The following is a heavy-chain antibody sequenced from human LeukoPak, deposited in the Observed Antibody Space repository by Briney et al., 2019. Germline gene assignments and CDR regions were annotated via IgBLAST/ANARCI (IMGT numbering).Heavy chain of an antibody. D-gene: IGHD3-10*01. CDR3: AIAYYGSGSYYLIDY. V-gene: IGHV1-24*01. J-gene: IGHJ4*02. CDR2: FDPEDGET. CDR1: GYTLTELS. Sequence: ASVKVSCKVSGYTLTELSMHWVRQAPGKGLVWMGGFDPEDGETIYAQKFQGRVTMTEDTSTDTAYMELSSLRSEDTAVYYCAIAYYGSGSYYLIDYWGQGTLVTVSS.